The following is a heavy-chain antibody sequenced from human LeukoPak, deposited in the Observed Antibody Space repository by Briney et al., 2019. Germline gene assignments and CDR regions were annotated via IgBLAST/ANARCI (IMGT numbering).Heavy chain of an antibody. CDR1: GYTXTYYY. CDR3: ARADRGIAAAGTRYFDY. J-gene: IGHJ4*02. Sequence: ASVKVSCKASGYTXTYYYMHWVRQAPGQGLEWMGWINPNSGGTNYAQKFQGRVTMTRDTSISTAYMELSRLRSDDTAVYYCARADRGIAAAGTRYFDYWGQGTLVTVSS. V-gene: IGHV1-2*02. CDR2: INPNSGGT. D-gene: IGHD6-13*01.